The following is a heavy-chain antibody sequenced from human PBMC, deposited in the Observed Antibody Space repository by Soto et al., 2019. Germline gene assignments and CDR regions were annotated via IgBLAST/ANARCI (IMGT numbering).Heavy chain of an antibody. J-gene: IGHJ4*02. CDR3: ARTCSGGTCSFDY. Sequence: EVQLVESGGGLVQPGGSLRLSCAASGFTVSSNYMSWVRQAPGKGLEWVSVIYSGGSTYYADSVKGRFTISRDNSENTLYLQMSSLRAEVTAVDYCARTCSGGTCSFDYWGQGTLVTLSA. CDR1: GFTVSSNY. CDR2: IYSGGST. V-gene: IGHV3-66*01. D-gene: IGHD2-15*01.